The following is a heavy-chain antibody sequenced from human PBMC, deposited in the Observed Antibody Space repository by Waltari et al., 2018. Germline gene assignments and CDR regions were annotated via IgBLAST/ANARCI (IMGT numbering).Heavy chain of an antibody. CDR1: GFTSSAYT. Sequence: EVRLVESGGGLVQPAGSLRLSGAASGFTSSAYTMSWVRQTPGKGLEWASSISSSSSFIYYADSVKGRFTISRDNAKNSLFLQMNSLRAEDTSVYYCVRSDYGDYVGGYYWGQGTVVTVSS. V-gene: IGHV3-21*01. J-gene: IGHJ4*02. D-gene: IGHD4-17*01. CDR2: ISSSSSFI. CDR3: VRSDYGDYVGGYY.